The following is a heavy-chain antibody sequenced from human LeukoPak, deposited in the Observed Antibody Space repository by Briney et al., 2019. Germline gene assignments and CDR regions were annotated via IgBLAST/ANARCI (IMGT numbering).Heavy chain of an antibody. CDR1: GGSISSSSYY. CDR2: IYYSGST. J-gene: IGHJ4*02. CDR3: ASRRITMIY. V-gene: IGHV4-39*01. Sequence: SETLSLTCTVSGGSISSSSYYWGWIRQPPGKGLEWIGSIYYSGSTYYNPSLKSRVTISVDTSKNQFSLKLSSVTAADTAVYYCASRRITMIYWGQGTLVTVSS. D-gene: IGHD3-22*01.